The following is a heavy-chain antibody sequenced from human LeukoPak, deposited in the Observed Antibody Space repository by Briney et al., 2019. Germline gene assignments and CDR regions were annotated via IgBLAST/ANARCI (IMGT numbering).Heavy chain of an antibody. CDR2: VDPLDGER. D-gene: IGHD6-13*01. Sequence: GATVKISCKVSGKNLTDYYIHWVQQAPEKGLEWMGLVDPLDGERIYAEKFQGRVTMTRNTSISTAYMELSSLRSEDTAVYYCARGQGSSWYTYWGQGTLVTVSS. J-gene: IGHJ4*02. CDR3: ARGQGSSWYTY. V-gene: IGHV1-69-2*01. CDR1: GKNLTDYY.